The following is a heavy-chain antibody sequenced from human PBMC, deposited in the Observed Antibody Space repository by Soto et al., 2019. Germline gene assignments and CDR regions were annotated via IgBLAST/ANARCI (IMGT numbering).Heavy chain of an antibody. Sequence: SETLSLTCIVSGDSLSTSSYYWVWIRQPPGKGLEWIGSIYYSGTTYYNPSLESRVTISIDTSKNQFSLKLSSLTAADTAVYYCAKTGPYDILTYWNFDLWGRGTLVTVSS. CDR1: GDSLSTSSYY. J-gene: IGHJ2*01. D-gene: IGHD3-9*01. V-gene: IGHV4-39*01. CDR3: AKTGPYDILTYWNFDL. CDR2: IYYSGTT.